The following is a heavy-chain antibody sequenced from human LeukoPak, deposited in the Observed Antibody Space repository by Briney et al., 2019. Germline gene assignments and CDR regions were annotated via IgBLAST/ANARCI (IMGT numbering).Heavy chain of an antibody. Sequence: GSLRLSCAASGFTFSSYEMNWVRQAPGKGLEWVSYISSSSSYIYYADSVKGRFTISRDNAKNSLYLQMNSLRAEDTAVYYCAREERDGYNYYWYFDLWGRGTLVTVSS. CDR2: ISSSSSYI. V-gene: IGHV3-21*05. J-gene: IGHJ2*01. CDR1: GFTFSSYE. CDR3: AREERDGYNYYWYFDL. D-gene: IGHD5-24*01.